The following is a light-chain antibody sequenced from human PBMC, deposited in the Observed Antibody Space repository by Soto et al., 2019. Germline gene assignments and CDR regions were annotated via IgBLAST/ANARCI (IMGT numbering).Light chain of an antibody. V-gene: IGKV1-8*01. CDR2: AAS. Sequence: AVQMTQSPSSLSASIGDTVTITCRASHVVSNYLAWYQQKPGNPPKALIYAASFLQSGVPSRFSGSGSGTDFTLTISFLQSEDFATYYCQHYYSYPSTFGQGTTLE. CDR1: HVVSNY. J-gene: IGKJ2*01. CDR3: QHYYSYPST.